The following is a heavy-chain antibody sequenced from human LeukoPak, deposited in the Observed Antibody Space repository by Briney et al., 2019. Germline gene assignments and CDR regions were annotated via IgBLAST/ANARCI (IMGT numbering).Heavy chain of an antibody. J-gene: IGHJ4*02. CDR2: TYYRSKWYN. Sequence: SQTLSLTCAISGDSVSSNSASWNWIRQSPSRGLEWLGRTYYRSKWYNDYPVSVKSRITINLDTSKNQFSLQLNSVTPEDTAVYYCVRDGGWRLDYWGQGTLVTVSS. V-gene: IGHV6-1*01. CDR1: GDSVSSNSAS. CDR3: VRDGGWRLDY. D-gene: IGHD2-21*02.